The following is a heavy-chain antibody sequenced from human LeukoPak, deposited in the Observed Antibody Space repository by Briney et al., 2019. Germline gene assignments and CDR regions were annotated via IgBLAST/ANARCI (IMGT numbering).Heavy chain of an antibody. J-gene: IGHJ4*02. CDR1: GFTVSSNY. V-gene: IGHV3-53*01. CDR2: IYSGGST. Sequence: PGGSLRLSCAATGFTVSSNYMSWVRQAPGKGLEWVSVIYSGGSTYYADSVKGRFTISRDNSKNTLYLQMNSLRAEDTAVYYCARAGKNSRSYDYWGQGTLVTVSS. D-gene: IGHD3-10*01. CDR3: ARAGKNSRSYDY.